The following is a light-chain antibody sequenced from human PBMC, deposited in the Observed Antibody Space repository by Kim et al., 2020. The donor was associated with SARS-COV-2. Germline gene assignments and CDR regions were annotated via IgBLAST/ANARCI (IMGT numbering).Light chain of an antibody. CDR2: SVS. CDR1: LGVFSHC. Sequence: SPGESALLSCRTSLGVFSHCLARYQQKPGQAPRLLNYSVSNRATCIPDRFSGSGSGTDFTLTISRLEPEDFAVYYWQQYGIAPPYTFGQGTKLEI. V-gene: IGKV3-20*01. J-gene: IGKJ2*01. CDR3: QQYGIAPPYT.